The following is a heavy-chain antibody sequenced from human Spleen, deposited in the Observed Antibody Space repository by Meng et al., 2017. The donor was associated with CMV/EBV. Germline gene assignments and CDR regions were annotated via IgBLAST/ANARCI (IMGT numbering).Heavy chain of an antibody. CDR2: IYYTGGA. CDR3: TRHGSGSYFHY. Sequence: GSLRLSCTVSGGSISNYYWSWIRQPPGKGLEWIGYIYYTGGANYNPSLKSRVTISVDTSKNQFSLKLSSVTAADTAVYYCTRHGSGSYFHYWGQGTLVTVSS. J-gene: IGHJ4*02. V-gene: IGHV4-59*01. D-gene: IGHD3-10*01. CDR1: GGSISNYY.